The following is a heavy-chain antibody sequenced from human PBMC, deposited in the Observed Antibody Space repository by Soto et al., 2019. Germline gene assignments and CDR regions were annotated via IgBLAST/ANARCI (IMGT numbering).Heavy chain of an antibody. CDR2: IIPILGIA. CDR1: GGTFSSYT. Sequence: QVQLVQSGAEVKKPGSSVKVSCKASGGTFSSYTISWVRQAPGQGLEWMGRIIPILGIANYAQKFQGRVTITADKSTSTAHMELSSLRSEDTAVYYCARGIGDYAFDYWGQGTLVTVSS. V-gene: IGHV1-69*02. CDR3: ARGIGDYAFDY. J-gene: IGHJ4*02. D-gene: IGHD4-17*01.